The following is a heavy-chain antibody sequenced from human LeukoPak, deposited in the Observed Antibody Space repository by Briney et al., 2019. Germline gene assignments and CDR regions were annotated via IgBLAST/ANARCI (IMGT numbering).Heavy chain of an antibody. V-gene: IGHV4-59*01. D-gene: IGHD5-18*01. CDR2: IYSSGYT. J-gene: IGHJ4*02. CDR1: GGSISSYY. CDR3: AREGYGTLVDY. Sequence: SETLSLTCTVSGGSISSYYWSWIRQPPGKGLEWIGHIYSSGYTSFNPSLKSRVTISVDTSKNQFSLNLTSVTAADTAIYYCAREGYGTLVDYWGQGTLVTVSS.